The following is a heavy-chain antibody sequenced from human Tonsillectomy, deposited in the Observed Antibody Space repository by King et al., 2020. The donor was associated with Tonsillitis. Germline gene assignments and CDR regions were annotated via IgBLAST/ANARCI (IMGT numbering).Heavy chain of an antibody. CDR2: IYSGGST. CDR1: GFTVSSNY. CDR3: ARHDYSNYYFDY. V-gene: IGHV3-53*02. J-gene: IGHJ4*02. Sequence: VQLVETGGGLIQPGGSLRLSCAASGFTVSSNYMSWVRQAPGKGLEWVSVIYSGGSTYYADSVKGRFTISRDNSKNTLYLQMNSLRAEDTAVYYCARHDYSNYYFDYWGQGTLVTVSS. D-gene: IGHD4-11*01.